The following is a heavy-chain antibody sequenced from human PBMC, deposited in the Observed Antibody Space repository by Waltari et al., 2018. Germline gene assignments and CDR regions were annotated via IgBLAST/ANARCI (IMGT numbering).Heavy chain of an antibody. Sequence: QVQLVQSGAEVTKPGSSVKVSCKASGGTFSSYAISWGRQAPGQGLEWMGGINPNSGGTNYAQKFQGRVTMTRNTSISTAYMELSSLRSEDTAVYYCAREGTGNHFDYWGQGTLVTVSS. CDR1: GGTFSSYA. J-gene: IGHJ4*02. D-gene: IGHD3-9*01. CDR2: INPNSGGT. CDR3: AREGTGNHFDY. V-gene: IGHV1-8*02.